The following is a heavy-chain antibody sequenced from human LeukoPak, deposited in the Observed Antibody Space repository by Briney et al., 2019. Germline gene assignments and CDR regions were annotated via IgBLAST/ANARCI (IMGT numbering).Heavy chain of an antibody. J-gene: IGHJ5*02. Sequence: PSETLSLTCTVSGYSISSGYYWGWIRQPPGKGLEWIGGIYHSGSTYYNPSLKSRVTMSVDASKNQFSLNLSSVTAADTAVYYCARGAGDCSSTSCYLVGPWGQGTLVTVSS. V-gene: IGHV4-38-2*02. CDR2: IYHSGST. CDR3: ARGAGDCSSTSCYLVGP. CDR1: GYSISSGYY. D-gene: IGHD2-2*01.